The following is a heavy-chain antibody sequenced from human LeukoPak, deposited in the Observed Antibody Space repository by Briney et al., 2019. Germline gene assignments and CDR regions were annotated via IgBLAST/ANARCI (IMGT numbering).Heavy chain of an antibody. J-gene: IGHJ2*01. CDR2: IYHSGST. CDR3: ATYSHVELSTFYWYFDL. V-gene: IGHV4-4*02. D-gene: IGHD1-7*01. CDR1: GGSISSSNW. Sequence: KPSGTLSLTCAVSGGSISSSNWWSWVRQPPGKGLEWIGEIYHSGSTNYNPSLKSRVTISVDKSKNQFSLKLSSVTAADTAVYYCATYSHVELSTFYWYFDLWGRGTLVTVSS.